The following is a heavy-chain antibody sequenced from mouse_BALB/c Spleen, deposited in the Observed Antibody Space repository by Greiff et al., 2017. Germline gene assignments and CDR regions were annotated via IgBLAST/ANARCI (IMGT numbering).Heavy chain of an antibody. CDR3: ARRGRYFDV. Sequence: VQLQQPGAELVKPGTSVKLSCKASGYNFTSYWINWVKLRPGQGLEWIGDIYPGSGSTNYNEKLKSKATLTVDTSSSTAYMQLSSLASEDSALYYCARRGRYFDVWGAGTTVTVSS. J-gene: IGHJ1*01. CDR2: IYPGSGST. CDR1: GYNFTSYW. V-gene: IGHV1-55*01. D-gene: IGHD3-3*01.